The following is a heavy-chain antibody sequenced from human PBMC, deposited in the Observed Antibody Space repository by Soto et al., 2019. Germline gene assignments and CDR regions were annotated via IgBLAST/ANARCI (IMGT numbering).Heavy chain of an antibody. V-gene: IGHV3-49*03. J-gene: IGHJ3*02. Sequence: GGSLRLSCTASGFTFGDYAMSWFRQAPGKGLEWVGFIRSKAYGGTTEYAASVKGRFTISRDDSKSIAYLQMNSLKTEDTAVYYCTTSSGWYVRRVFAFDIWGQGTMVTVSS. CDR2: IRSKAYGGTT. CDR1: GFTFGDYA. D-gene: IGHD6-19*01. CDR3: TTSSGWYVRRVFAFDI.